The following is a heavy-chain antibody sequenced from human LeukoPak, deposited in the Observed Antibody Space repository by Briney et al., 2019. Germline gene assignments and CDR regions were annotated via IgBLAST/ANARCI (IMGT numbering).Heavy chain of an antibody. V-gene: IGHV1-2*02. CDR1: GYTFTGYY. J-gene: IGHJ4*02. D-gene: IGHD1-1*01. CDR2: INPNSGGT. CDR3: ARTAHNWNDATHFDY. Sequence: ASVKVSCKASGYTFTGYYMHWVRQAPGRGLEWMGWINPNSGGTNYAQKFQGRVTMTRDTSISTAYMELSRLRSDDTAVYYCARTAHNWNDATHFDYWGQGTLVTVSS.